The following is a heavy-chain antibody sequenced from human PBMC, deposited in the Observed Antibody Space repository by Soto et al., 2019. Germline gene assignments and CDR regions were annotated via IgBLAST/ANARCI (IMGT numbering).Heavy chain of an antibody. J-gene: IGHJ6*02. Sequence: QVQLVESGGGVVQPGRSLRLSCAASGFTFSSYGMHWVRQAPGKGLEWVAVISYDGRNKYYADAVKGRFTISRDNSKNTLYLQMSSLRAEDTAVYYCVKDGSRGWPYFYDMDVWGQGTTVTVSS. V-gene: IGHV3-30*18. CDR2: ISYDGRNK. CDR3: VKDGSRGWPYFYDMDV. D-gene: IGHD6-19*01. CDR1: GFTFSSYG.